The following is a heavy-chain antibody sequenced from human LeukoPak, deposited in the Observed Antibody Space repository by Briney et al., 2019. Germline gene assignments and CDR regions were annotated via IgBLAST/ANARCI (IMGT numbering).Heavy chain of an antibody. CDR2: IYTSGST. CDR3: ARDPLPDCSSTSCYTI. D-gene: IGHD2-2*02. J-gene: IGHJ4*02. CDR1: GGSISSGSYY. V-gene: IGHV4-61*02. Sequence: PSETLSLTCTVSGGSISSGSYYWSWIRQPAGKGLEWIGRIYTSGSTNYNPSLKSRVTISVDTSKNQFSQKLSSVTAADTAVYYCARDPLPDCSSTSCYTIWGQGTLVTVSS.